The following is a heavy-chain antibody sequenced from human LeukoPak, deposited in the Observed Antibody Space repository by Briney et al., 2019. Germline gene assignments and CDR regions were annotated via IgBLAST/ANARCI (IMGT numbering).Heavy chain of an antibody. D-gene: IGHD3-10*01. CDR1: GGSISSSSYY. CDR3: ARHADYYGSGEFDY. J-gene: IGHJ4*02. Sequence: PSETLSLTCTVSGGSISSSSYYWGWIRQPPGKGLEWIGSIYYSGRTYYNPSLKSQVTISVDTSKNQFSLKLSSVTAADTAVYYCARHADYYGSGEFDYWGQGTLVTVSS. V-gene: IGHV4-39*01. CDR2: IYYSGRT.